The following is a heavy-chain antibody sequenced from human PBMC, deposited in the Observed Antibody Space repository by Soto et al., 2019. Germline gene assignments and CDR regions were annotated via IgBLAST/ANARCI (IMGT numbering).Heavy chain of an antibody. CDR1: GFSLSSSAVG. CDR3: AHGSGWLFDY. D-gene: IGHD6-19*01. Sequence: QITLKESGPTLVKPTQTLTLTCTFSGFSLSSSAVGVGWIRQPPGKALEWLALIYWDDNEYYSPSLKSRLTITNDTSKNQVVLTMTNMDPVDTATYFCAHGSGWLFDYWGQGILVTVSS. V-gene: IGHV2-5*02. J-gene: IGHJ4*02. CDR2: IYWDDNE.